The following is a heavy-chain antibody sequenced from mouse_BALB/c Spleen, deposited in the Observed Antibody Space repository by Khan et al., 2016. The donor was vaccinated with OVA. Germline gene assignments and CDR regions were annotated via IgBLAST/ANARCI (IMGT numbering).Heavy chain of an antibody. V-gene: IGHV1-77*01. CDR3: GRSGRWLLPFDY. CDR2: IFPGSGNT. D-gene: IGHD2-3*01. CDR1: GYTFTDDY. J-gene: IGHJ2*01. Sequence: QVRLQQSGAEVARPGASVKLSCKASGYTFTDDYINWVKQRTGQDLEWIGEIFPGSGNTYYNEKFKGKATLTADESSSTAYMQLSSLTSEDSAVYFCGRSGRWLLPFDYWGQGTTVTVSS.